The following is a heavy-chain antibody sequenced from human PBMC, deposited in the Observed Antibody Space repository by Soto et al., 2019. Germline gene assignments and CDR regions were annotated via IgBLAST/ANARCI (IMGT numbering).Heavy chain of an antibody. Sequence: SVKVSCKASGGTFSSYAISWVRQAPGQGLEWMGGIIPIFGTASYAQKFQGRVTITADESTSTAYMELSSLRSEDTAVYYCARGGPDIVATINFKFAFDYWGQGTLVTVSS. V-gene: IGHV1-69*13. CDR1: GGTFSSYA. CDR2: IIPIFGTA. CDR3: ARGGPDIVATINFKFAFDY. D-gene: IGHD5-12*01. J-gene: IGHJ4*02.